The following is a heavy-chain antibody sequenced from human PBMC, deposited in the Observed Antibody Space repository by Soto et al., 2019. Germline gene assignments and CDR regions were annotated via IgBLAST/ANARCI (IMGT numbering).Heavy chain of an antibody. J-gene: IGHJ6*02. Sequence: GGSLRLSCAASGFTFSSYAMSWVRQAPGKGLEWVAVISYDGSNKYYADSVKGRFTISRDNSKNTLYLQMNSLRAEDTAVYYCAKEAFGSLLWFGEPQGYGMDVWGQGTTVTVSS. CDR3: AKEAFGSLLWFGEPQGYGMDV. CDR2: ISYDGSNK. V-gene: IGHV3-30*18. CDR1: GFTFSSYA. D-gene: IGHD3-10*01.